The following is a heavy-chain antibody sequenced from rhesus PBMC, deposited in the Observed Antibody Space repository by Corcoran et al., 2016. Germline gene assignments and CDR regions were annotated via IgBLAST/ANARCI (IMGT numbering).Heavy chain of an antibody. J-gene: IGHJ4*01. D-gene: IGHD7-45*01. CDR3: ARAGWGSNY. V-gene: IGHV3S18*01. CDR2: LSYTGGGT. CDR1: GFSFSDYS. Sequence: EVQLVESGGGLAEPGGSLRLSCAASGFSFSDYSMYWVRQAPGKGLEVCSGLSYTGGGTYYADSVKGRFTISRENAKNTLYLQMDSLRGEDTAVYYCARAGWGSNYWGQGVLVTVSS.